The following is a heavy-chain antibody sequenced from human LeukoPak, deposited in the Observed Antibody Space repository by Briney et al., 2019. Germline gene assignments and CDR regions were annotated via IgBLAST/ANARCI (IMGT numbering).Heavy chain of an antibody. CDR3: ARGNRGSGCSSTSCSPDFDY. V-gene: IGHV4-34*01. D-gene: IGHD2-2*01. CDR2: INHSGST. Sequence: SETLSLTCAVYGGSFSGYYWSWLRQPPGKGLEWIGEINHSGSTNYNPSLKSRVTISVDTSKNQFSLKLSSVTAADTAVYYCARGNRGSGCSSTSCSPDFDYGGQGTLVTVSA. CDR1: GGSFSGYY. J-gene: IGHJ4*02.